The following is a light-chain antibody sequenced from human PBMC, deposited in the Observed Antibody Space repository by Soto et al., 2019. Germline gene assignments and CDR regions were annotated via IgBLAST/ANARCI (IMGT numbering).Light chain of an antibody. Sequence: EIVLTQSPATLSLSAGERATLSCRASQGISTYLAWYQQRPGQAPRLLIYDASNRATGIPARFSGSGSGTDFTLSISSLEPEDFAVYYCQQRHTWPLTFGGGTKVEIK. CDR1: QGISTY. CDR3: QQRHTWPLT. V-gene: IGKV3-11*01. CDR2: DAS. J-gene: IGKJ4*01.